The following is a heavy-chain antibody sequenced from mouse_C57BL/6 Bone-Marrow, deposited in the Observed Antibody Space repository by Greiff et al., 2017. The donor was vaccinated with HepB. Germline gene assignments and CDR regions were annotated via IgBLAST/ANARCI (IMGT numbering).Heavy chain of an antibody. J-gene: IGHJ4*01. D-gene: IGHD1-1*01. CDR2: IHPSDSDT. Sequence: VQLQQPGAELVKPGASVKVSCKASGYTFTSYWMHWVKQRPGQGLEWIGRIHPSDSDTNYNQKFKGKATLTVDKSSSTAYMQLSSLTSEDSAVYYCAIGDYGSSLYYAMDYWGQGTSVTVSS. CDR1: GYTFTSYW. V-gene: IGHV1-74*01. CDR3: AIGDYGSSLYYAMDY.